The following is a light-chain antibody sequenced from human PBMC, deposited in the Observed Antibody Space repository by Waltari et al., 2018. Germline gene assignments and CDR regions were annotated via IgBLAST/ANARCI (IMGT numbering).Light chain of an antibody. Sequence: DIQMTQSPSTLSASVGDRVTITCRASKSISGWLAWYQQKPGKAPKLLIYKASTLESGVPSRFSGSGSGTEFTLTINSLQPDDFATYYCQQYDTVMWTFGQGTKVDI. CDR3: QQYDTVMWT. CDR2: KAS. V-gene: IGKV1-5*03. J-gene: IGKJ1*01. CDR1: KSISGW.